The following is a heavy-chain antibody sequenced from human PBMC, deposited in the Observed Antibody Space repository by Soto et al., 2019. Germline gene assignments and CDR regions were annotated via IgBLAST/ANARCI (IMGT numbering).Heavy chain of an antibody. D-gene: IGHD2-15*01. Sequence: EVRLLESGGGLAQPGGSLRLSCAASGFTFSSYAMGWVRQAPGKGLEWVSVIDGSGGDTYFADSVKGRFTISRDNSENILYLYMNSLRDEDTARYYCAKETVAAAYGETSPFDFWGQGTLVTVSS. CDR3: AKETVAAAYGETSPFDF. CDR1: GFTFSSYA. V-gene: IGHV3-23*01. J-gene: IGHJ4*02. CDR2: IDGSGGDT.